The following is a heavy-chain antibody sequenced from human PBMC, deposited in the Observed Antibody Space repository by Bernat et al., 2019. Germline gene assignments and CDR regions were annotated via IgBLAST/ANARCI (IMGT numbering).Heavy chain of an antibody. D-gene: IGHD6-6*01. J-gene: IGHJ4*02. CDR1: GYTFTSYY. CDR2: INPSGGT. CDR3: ARGKYSSSGPDY. Sequence: QVQLVQSGAEVKKPGASVKVSCKASGYTFTSYYMHWVRQAPGQGLEWMGIINPSGGTNYAQKFQGWVTMTRDTSISTAYMELSRLRSDDTAVYYCARGKYSSSGPDYWGQGTLVTVSS. V-gene: IGHV1-2*04.